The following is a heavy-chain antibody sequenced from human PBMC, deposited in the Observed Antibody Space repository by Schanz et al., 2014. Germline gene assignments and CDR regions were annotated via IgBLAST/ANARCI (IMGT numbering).Heavy chain of an antibody. D-gene: IGHD4-17*01. CDR2: IYDGGST. Sequence: QLQLQESGPGLVKPSETLSLTCTVSGGSISSYYWSWIRQPPGKGLEWIGYIYDGGSTYYNPSLKSRVTISVDTSKNQFPLRLSSVTAADTAVYYCARRIWDGDYYYFDYWGQGTLVTVSS. CDR1: GGSISSYY. CDR3: ARRIWDGDYYYFDY. J-gene: IGHJ4*02. V-gene: IGHV4-59*08.